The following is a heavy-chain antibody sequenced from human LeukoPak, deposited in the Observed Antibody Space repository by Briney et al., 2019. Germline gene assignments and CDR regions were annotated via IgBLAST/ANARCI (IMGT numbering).Heavy chain of an antibody. Sequence: SETLSLTCTVSGGSISSYYWSWIRQPPGKGLEWIGYIYYSGSTNYNPSLKSRVTISVDTSKNQFSLKLSSVTAADTAVYYCVTGSSGYHYYFDYWGQGTLVTVSS. V-gene: IGHV4-59*08. CDR1: GGSISSYY. D-gene: IGHD3-22*01. CDR3: VTGSSGYHYYFDY. J-gene: IGHJ4*02. CDR2: IYYSGST.